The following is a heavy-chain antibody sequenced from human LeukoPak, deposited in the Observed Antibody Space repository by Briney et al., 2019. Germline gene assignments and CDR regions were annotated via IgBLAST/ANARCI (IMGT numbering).Heavy chain of an antibody. Sequence: GGSLRLSCAASGFTFSSYSMNWVRQAPGKGLEWVSSISSSSSYIYYADSVKGRFTISRDNAKNSLYLQMNSLRAEDTAVYYCARLGIVGATASDYWGQGTLVTVSS. CDR2: ISSSSSYI. J-gene: IGHJ4*02. V-gene: IGHV3-21*01. CDR3: ARLGIVGATASDY. CDR1: GFTFSSYS. D-gene: IGHD1-26*01.